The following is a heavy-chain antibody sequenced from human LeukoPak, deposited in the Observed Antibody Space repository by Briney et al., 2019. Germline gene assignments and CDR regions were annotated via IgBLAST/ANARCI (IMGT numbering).Heavy chain of an antibody. V-gene: IGHV1-2*06. J-gene: IGHJ4*02. Sequence: ASVKVSCKASGYTFTCYYMHWARQAPGQGLEWMGQISPNSGDTNTAQKLQGRITMTRDTSINTAYMELSRLRSDDTAVYYCGRQYSYGFDSWGQGTLVTVSS. CDR1: GYTFTCYY. CDR2: ISPNSGDT. CDR3: GRQYSYGFDS. D-gene: IGHD5-18*01.